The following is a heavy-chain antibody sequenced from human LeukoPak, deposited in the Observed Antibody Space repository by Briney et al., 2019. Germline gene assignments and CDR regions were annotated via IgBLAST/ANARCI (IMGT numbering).Heavy chain of an antibody. Sequence: SETLSLTCAVSGGSISSGGYSWSWTRQPPGKGLEWIGYIYHSGSTYYNPSLKSRVTISVDRSKNQFSLKLSSVTAADTAVYYCARVYSGYGVDYWGQGTLVTVSS. D-gene: IGHD5-12*01. J-gene: IGHJ4*02. CDR2: IYHSGST. V-gene: IGHV4-30-2*01. CDR1: GGSISSGGYS. CDR3: ARVYSGYGVDY.